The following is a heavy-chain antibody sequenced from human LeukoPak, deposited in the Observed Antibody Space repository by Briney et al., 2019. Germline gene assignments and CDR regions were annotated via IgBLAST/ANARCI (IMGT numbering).Heavy chain of an antibody. CDR2: ISSSSSTI. J-gene: IGHJ4*02. CDR1: GFTFSSYS. Sequence: GGSLRLSCAASGFTFSSYSMNWVRQAPGKGLEWVSYISSSSSTIYYADSVKGRFTISRDNSKNTLYLQMNSLRAEDTAVYYCARDRAYDDSSGFDYWGQGTLVTVSS. CDR3: ARDRAYDDSSGFDY. V-gene: IGHV3-48*01. D-gene: IGHD3-22*01.